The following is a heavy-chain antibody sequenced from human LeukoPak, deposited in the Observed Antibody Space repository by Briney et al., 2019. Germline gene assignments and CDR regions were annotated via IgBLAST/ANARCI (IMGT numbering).Heavy chain of an antibody. D-gene: IGHD3-22*01. V-gene: IGHV4-59*01. Sequence: SETLSLTCTVSGGSISSYYWSWIRQPPGKGLEWIGYIYYSGSTNYNPSLQSRVTISVDTSKNQFSLKLSSVTAADTAVYYCARGYYDSSGYYYDYWGQGTLVTVSS. CDR3: ARGYYDSSGYYYDY. CDR1: GGSISSYY. J-gene: IGHJ4*02. CDR2: IYYSGST.